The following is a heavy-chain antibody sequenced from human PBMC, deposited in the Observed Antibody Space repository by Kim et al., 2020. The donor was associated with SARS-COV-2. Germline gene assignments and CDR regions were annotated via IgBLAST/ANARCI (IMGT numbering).Heavy chain of an antibody. J-gene: IGHJ4*02. V-gene: IGHV1-3*01. CDR3: ARDRLLAVAGTQHPNY. D-gene: IGHD6-19*01. Sequence: TFQGRVTITRDTSASTAYMELSSLRSEDTAVYYCARDRLLAVAGTQHPNYWGQGTLVTVSS.